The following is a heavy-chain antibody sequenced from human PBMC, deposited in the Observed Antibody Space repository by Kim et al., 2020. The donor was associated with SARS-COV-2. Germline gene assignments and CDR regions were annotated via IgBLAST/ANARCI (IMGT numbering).Heavy chain of an antibody. V-gene: IGHV3-66*01. J-gene: IGHJ4*02. D-gene: IGHD6-19*01. CDR3: AREGIAVAGTVLYFDY. Sequence: SVKGSFTISRNNSKNTLYLQMNGLRAEDTAVYYCAREGIAVAGTVLYFDYWGQGTLVTVSS.